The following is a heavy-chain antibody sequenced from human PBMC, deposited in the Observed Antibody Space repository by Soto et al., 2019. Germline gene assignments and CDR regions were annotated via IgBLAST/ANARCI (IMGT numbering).Heavy chain of an antibody. D-gene: IGHD1-7*01. V-gene: IGHV3-33*01. Sequence: QVQLVESGGGVVQPGTSLRLSCAASGFTISTHGMHWGRQAPGKGLEWVANIWYDGSNRFYADSVKGRFTISKDNSKNTLYLQMSSLRAEDTAVYYCAAATTWNFHVHYWGQGTQVTVSA. CDR1: GFTISTHG. CDR3: AAATTWNFHVHY. J-gene: IGHJ4*02. CDR2: IWYDGSNR.